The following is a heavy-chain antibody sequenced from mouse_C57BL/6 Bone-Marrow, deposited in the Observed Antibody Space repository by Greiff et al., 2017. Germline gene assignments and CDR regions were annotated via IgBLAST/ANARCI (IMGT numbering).Heavy chain of an antibody. J-gene: IGHJ4*01. CDR2: IDPETGGT. D-gene: IGHD1-1*01. CDR1: GYTFTDYE. Sequence: VQLQQSGAELVRPGASVTLSCKASGYTFTDYEMHWVKQTPVHGLEWIGAIDPETGGTAYNQKFTGKAILTADKSSSTAYMELRSLTSEDSAVYYCKRKRSEDYWGQGTSVTGSS. V-gene: IGHV1-15*01. CDR3: KRKRSEDY.